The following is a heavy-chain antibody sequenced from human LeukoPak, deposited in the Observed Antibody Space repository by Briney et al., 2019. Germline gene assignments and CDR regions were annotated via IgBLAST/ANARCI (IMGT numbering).Heavy chain of an antibody. CDR3: ARGDLGYCSGGSCYGDWFDP. CDR2: INHSGST. Sequence: SVTLSLTCAVYGGSFSGYYWSWIRQPPGKGLEWIREINHSGSTNYNPSLKSRVTISVDTSKNQFSLKLSSVTAADTAVYYCARGDLGYCSGGSCYGDWFDPWGQGTLVTVSP. D-gene: IGHD2-15*01. J-gene: IGHJ5*02. CDR1: GGSFSGYY. V-gene: IGHV4-34*01.